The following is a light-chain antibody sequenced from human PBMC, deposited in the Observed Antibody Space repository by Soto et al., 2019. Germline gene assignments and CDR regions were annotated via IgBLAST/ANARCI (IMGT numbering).Light chain of an antibody. CDR3: TSYTSRSTVL. Sequence: QSVLTQPASVSGSPGQSITISCTGTSSDVDAYNYVSWYQHHPGKAPKLIIHEVTYRPSGVSDRFSGSKSGNTASLTISGLQTEDEADYYCTSYTSRSTVLFGGGTKLTVL. V-gene: IGLV2-14*01. J-gene: IGLJ3*02. CDR1: SSDVDAYNY. CDR2: EVT.